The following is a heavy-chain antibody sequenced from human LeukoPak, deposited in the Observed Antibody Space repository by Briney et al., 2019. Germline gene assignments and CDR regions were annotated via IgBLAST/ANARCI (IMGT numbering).Heavy chain of an antibody. D-gene: IGHD3-10*01. V-gene: IGHV4-4*02. CDR3: ATVSYYYGSGSYLEGFDP. J-gene: IGHJ5*02. Sequence: SETLSLTCAVSGGSISSSNWWSWVRQPPGKGLEWIGEIYHSGSTNYNPSLKSRVTISVDKSKNQFSLKLSSVTAADTAVYYCATVSYYYGSGSYLEGFDPWGQGTLVTVSS. CDR2: IYHSGST. CDR1: GGSISSSNW.